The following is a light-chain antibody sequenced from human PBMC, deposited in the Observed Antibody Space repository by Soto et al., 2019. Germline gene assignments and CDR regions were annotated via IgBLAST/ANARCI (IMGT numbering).Light chain of an antibody. CDR2: KAS. J-gene: IGKJ1*01. V-gene: IGKV1-5*03. Sequence: DTQMTQSPSTLSASVGDRVTITCRASQSISSWLAWYQQKPGKAPKLPIYKASSLESGVPSRFSGSGSGTEFTLTISSLQPDDFATYYCQQYNSYSRTFGQGTKVEIK. CDR1: QSISSW. CDR3: QQYNSYSRT.